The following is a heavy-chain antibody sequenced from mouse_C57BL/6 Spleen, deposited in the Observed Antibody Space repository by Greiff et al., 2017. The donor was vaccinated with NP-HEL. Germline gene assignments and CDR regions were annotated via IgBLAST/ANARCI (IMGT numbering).Heavy chain of an antibody. CDR1: GFNIKNTY. V-gene: IGHV14-3*01. Sequence: VQLKESVAELVRPGASVKLSCTASGFNIKNTYMHWVKQRPEQGLEWIGRIDPANGNTKYAPKFQGKATITADTSSNTAYLQLSRLTSEDTAVYYCASSSGYDYFDYWGQCTTLTVSS. CDR2: IDPANGNT. D-gene: IGHD3-2*02. CDR3: ASSSGYDYFDY. J-gene: IGHJ2*01.